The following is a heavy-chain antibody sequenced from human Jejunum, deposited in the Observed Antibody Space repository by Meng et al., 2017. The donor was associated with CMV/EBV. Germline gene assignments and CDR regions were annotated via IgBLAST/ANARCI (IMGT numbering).Heavy chain of an antibody. CDR3: VRNLGYTYGLVS. CDR2: IYSGGTT. V-gene: IGHV3-66*01. D-gene: IGHD5-18*01. Sequence: EVHVVVSGVSMAQHGESPCLNCAASGFSISSNYLSWVRQAPGKGLEWVTLIYSGGTTFYADSVKGRFTITRDNSKNVLYLQMNSVRAEDTALYHCVRNLGYTYGLVSWGQGTLVTVSS. J-gene: IGHJ5*02. CDR1: GFSISSNY.